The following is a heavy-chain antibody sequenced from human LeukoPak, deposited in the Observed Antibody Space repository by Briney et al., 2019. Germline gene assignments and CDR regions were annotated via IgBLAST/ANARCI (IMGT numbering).Heavy chain of an antibody. Sequence: SVKVSCKASGGTFSSYAISWVRQAPGQGLEWMGGIIPIFGTANYAQKFQGRVTITADESTSTAYMELSSLRSEDTAVYYCARPPISYCSGGSCYSTHEYFQHWGQGTLVTVSS. CDR1: GGTFSSYA. D-gene: IGHD2-15*01. CDR3: ARPPISYCSGGSCYSTHEYFQH. CDR2: IIPIFGTA. J-gene: IGHJ1*01. V-gene: IGHV1-69*13.